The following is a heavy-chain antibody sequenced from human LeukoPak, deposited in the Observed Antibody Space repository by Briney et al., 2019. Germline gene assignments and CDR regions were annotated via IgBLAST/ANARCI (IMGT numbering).Heavy chain of an antibody. J-gene: IGHJ5*02. Sequence: ASVKVFCKASGYTFTTYGISWVRQAPGQGLEWMGWISAYNGNTKYAQNLQGRVTMTTDISTNTVYMELRSLRSDDMAVYYCARAEYCSGDTCYSGWFDPWGQGTLVTVSS. CDR3: ARAEYCSGDTCYSGWFDP. D-gene: IGHD2-15*01. V-gene: IGHV1-18*03. CDR1: GYTFTTYG. CDR2: ISAYNGNT.